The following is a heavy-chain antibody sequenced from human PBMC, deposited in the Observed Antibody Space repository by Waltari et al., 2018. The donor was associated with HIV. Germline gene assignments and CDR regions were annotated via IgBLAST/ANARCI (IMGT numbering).Heavy chain of an antibody. Sequence: EVQLVESGGGLVQPGGSLRLSCAASGFPSSRYWMHWVRQAPGKGLVWVSRIKSDGSSTNYADSVKGRFTISRDNAKNTLYLQMNSLRVEDTAVYYCAPGRGWFDPWGQGTLVTVSS. J-gene: IGHJ5*02. CDR3: APGRGWFDP. V-gene: IGHV3-74*01. D-gene: IGHD3-10*01. CDR2: IKSDGSST. CDR1: GFPSSRYW.